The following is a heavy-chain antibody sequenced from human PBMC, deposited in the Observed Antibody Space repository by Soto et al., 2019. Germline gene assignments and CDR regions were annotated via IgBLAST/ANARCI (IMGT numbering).Heavy chain of an antibody. D-gene: IGHD3-3*01. Sequence: GGSLRLSCAASGFTFSSYAMHWVRQAPGKGLEYVSAISSNGGSTYYANSVKGRFTISRDNSKNTLYLQMGSLRAEDMAVYYCARDRWGYDFWSGQGGVYYYYYMDVWGKGTTVTVSS. V-gene: IGHV3-64*01. CDR3: ARDRWGYDFWSGQGGVYYYYYMDV. J-gene: IGHJ6*03. CDR2: ISSNGGST. CDR1: GFTFSSYA.